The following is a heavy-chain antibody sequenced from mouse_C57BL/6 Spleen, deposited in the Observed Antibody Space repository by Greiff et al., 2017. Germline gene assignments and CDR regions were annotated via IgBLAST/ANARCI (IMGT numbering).Heavy chain of an antibody. J-gene: IGHJ1*03. Sequence: VQLQQPGAELVKPGASVKLSCKASGYTFTSYWMQWVKQRPGQGLEWIGEIDPSDSYTNYNQKFKGKATLTVDTSSSTAYMQLSSLTSEDSAVYYCAKRRLTHWYFDVWGTGTTVTVSS. D-gene: IGHD2-4*01. CDR3: AKRRLTHWYFDV. CDR2: IDPSDSYT. CDR1: GYTFTSYW. V-gene: IGHV1-50*01.